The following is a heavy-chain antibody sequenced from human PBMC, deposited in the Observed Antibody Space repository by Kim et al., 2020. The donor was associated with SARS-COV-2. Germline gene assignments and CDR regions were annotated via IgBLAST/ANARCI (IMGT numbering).Heavy chain of an antibody. CDR1: GYTFTSYA. V-gene: IGHV7-4-1*02. Sequence: ASVKVSCKASGYTFTSYAMNWVRQAPGQGLEWMGWINTNTGNPTYAQGFTGRFVFSLDTSVSTAYLQISSLKAEDTAVYYCARGDIVVVPAASHTALVPWGQGTLVTVSS. CDR3: ARGDIVVVPAASHTALVP. J-gene: IGHJ5*02. CDR2: INTNTGNP. D-gene: IGHD2-2*01.